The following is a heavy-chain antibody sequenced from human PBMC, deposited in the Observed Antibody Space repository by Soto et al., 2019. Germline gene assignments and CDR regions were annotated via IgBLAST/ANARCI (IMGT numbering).Heavy chain of an antibody. V-gene: IGHV4-30-4*08. D-gene: IGHD3-3*01. Sequence: SEPLSLTCTVAGGSSSSCGYYWSWIRQPPGKGLEWIGYIYYSGSTYYNPSLKSRVTISVDTSKNQFSLKLSSVTAADTAVYYCASVFITILEAVTYNWFDPSGQAPPVTVSS. CDR2: IYYSGST. CDR1: GGSSSSCGYY. J-gene: IGHJ5*02. CDR3: ASVFITILEAVTYNWFDP.